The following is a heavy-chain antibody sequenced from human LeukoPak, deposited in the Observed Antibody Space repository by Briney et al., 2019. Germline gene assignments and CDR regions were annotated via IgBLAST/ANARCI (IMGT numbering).Heavy chain of an antibody. CDR2: IYYSGST. CDR1: GGSISSGGYY. J-gene: IGHJ4*02. CDR3: ARGGTHGVYFDY. V-gene: IGHV4-31*03. D-gene: IGHD1-1*01. Sequence: SETLSLTCTVSGGSISSGGYYWSWIRQHPGKGLEWIGYIYYSGSTYYNPSLKSRVTISVDTSKNQFSLKLSSVTAADTAVYYCARGGTHGVYFDYWGQGTLVTVSS.